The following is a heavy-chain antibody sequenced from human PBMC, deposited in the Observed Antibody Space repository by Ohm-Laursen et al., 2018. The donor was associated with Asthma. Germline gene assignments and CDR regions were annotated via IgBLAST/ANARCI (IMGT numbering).Heavy chain of an antibody. D-gene: IGHD1-26*01. Sequence: SLRLSCAASGYTFTRYSIHWVRQMPGKGLERVASISTASSFIYYSNSVRGRFTTSRDNARNSVYLQMNSLIAEDTALYYCSRIGPEWELPGREYSLHHWGEGTLVTVSS. CDR1: GYTFTRYS. V-gene: IGHV3-21*01. J-gene: IGHJ1*01. CDR3: SRIGPEWELPGREYSLHH. CDR2: ISTASSFI.